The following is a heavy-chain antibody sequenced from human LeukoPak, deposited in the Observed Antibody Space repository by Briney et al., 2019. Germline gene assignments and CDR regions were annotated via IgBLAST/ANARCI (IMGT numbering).Heavy chain of an antibody. CDR3: AKDQQVGAAAYYFDS. V-gene: IGHV3-11*04. CDR2: ISSSGSTI. CDR1: GFTFSDYY. D-gene: IGHD6-13*01. J-gene: IGHJ4*02. Sequence: GGSLRLSCAASGFTFSDYYMSWIRQAPGKGLEWVSYISSSGSTIYYADSVKGRFTISRDNAKNSLYLQMNSLRAEDTGVYYCAKDQQVGAAAYYFDSWGQGTLVTVPS.